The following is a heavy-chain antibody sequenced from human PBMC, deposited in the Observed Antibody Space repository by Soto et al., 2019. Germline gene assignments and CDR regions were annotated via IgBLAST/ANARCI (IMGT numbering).Heavy chain of an antibody. J-gene: IGHJ6*03. CDR3: AKAMISARPDYYYYYMDV. CDR1: GFTFSSYA. Sequence: GGSLRLSCAASGFTFSSYAMSWVRQAPGKGLEWVSAISGSGGSTYYADSVKGRFTISRDNSKNTLYLQMNSLRAEDTAVYYCAKAMISARPDYYYYYMDVWGKGTTVTVSS. V-gene: IGHV3-23*01. CDR2: ISGSGGST. D-gene: IGHD6-6*01.